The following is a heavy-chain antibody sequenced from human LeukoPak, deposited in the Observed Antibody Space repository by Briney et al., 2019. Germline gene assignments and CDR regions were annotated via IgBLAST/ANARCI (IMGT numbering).Heavy chain of an antibody. V-gene: IGHV4-39*02. Sequence: SETLSLTCTVSGASIITTDYHWGWIRQPPGKGLEWIGSIYYSGTTYYNPSLKSRLTISVDTSRNHFSLSLISVTAADTAIYYCAREIASSVEFWGQGSLVTVSS. D-gene: IGHD6-6*01. CDR3: AREIASSVEF. J-gene: IGHJ4*02. CDR1: GASIITTDYH. CDR2: IYYSGTT.